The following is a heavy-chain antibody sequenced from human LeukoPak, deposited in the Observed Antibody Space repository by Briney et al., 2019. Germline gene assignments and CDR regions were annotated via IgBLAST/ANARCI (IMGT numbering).Heavy chain of an antibody. Sequence: GGSLKLSCVVSGFTFSSYWMSWVRQAPGKGLEWVSAISGSGGSTYYADSVKGRFTISRDNSKNTLYLQMNSLRAEDTAVYYCAKSRDSGWFWGQGTLVTVSS. D-gene: IGHD6-19*01. V-gene: IGHV3-23*01. CDR1: GFTFSSYW. J-gene: IGHJ4*02. CDR3: AKSRDSGWF. CDR2: ISGSGGST.